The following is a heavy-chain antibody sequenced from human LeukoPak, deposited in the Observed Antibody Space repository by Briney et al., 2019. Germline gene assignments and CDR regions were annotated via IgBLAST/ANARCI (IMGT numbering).Heavy chain of an antibody. CDR2: FDPEDGET. Sequence: GASVKVSCKVSGYALTELSMHWVRQAPGKGLEWMGGFDPEDGETIYAQKFQGRVTMTEDTSTDTAYMELSSLRSEDTAVYYCATGGATGLGFDYWGQGTLVTVSS. V-gene: IGHV1-24*01. J-gene: IGHJ4*02. D-gene: IGHD1-26*01. CDR3: ATGGATGLGFDY. CDR1: GYALTELS.